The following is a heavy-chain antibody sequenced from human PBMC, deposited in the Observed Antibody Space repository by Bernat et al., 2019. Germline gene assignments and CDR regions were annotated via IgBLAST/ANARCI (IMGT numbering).Heavy chain of an antibody. CDR2: ISYDGSNK. D-gene: IGHD1-1*01. CDR1: GFTFSSHG. V-gene: IGHV3-30*18. J-gene: IGHJ6*02. Sequence: QMQLVESGGGVVQPGRSLRLSCAASGFTFSSHGMHWVRQAPGKGLEWVAVISYDGSNKYYADSVKGRFTLSRYNSKNTLYLQMNSLRIEDTAVYYCAKDRAGAMEYYYGMEVWGQGTTVTVSS. CDR3: AKDRAGAMEYYYGMEV.